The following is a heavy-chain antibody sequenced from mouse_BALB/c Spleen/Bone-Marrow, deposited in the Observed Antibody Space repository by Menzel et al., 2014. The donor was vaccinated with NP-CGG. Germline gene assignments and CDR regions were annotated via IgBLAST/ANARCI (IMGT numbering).Heavy chain of an antibody. CDR1: GFDFSRYW. J-gene: IGHJ1*01. V-gene: IGHV4-1*02. CDR3: ARPGYYGYQDV. CDR2: INPDSSTI. Sequence: EVQGVESGGGLVQPGGSLKLSCAASGFDFSRYWMTWVRQAPGKGLEWIGEINPDSSTINYTPSLKEKFIISRDNAKNTPYLQMSKVRSEDTALYYCARPGYYGYQDVWGAGTTVTVSS. D-gene: IGHD1-2*01.